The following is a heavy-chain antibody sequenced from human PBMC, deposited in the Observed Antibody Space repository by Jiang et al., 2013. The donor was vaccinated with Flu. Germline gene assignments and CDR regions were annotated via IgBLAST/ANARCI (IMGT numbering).Heavy chain of an antibody. J-gene: IGHJ4*02. CDR2: IYYSGST. V-gene: IGHV4-39*07. CDR1: GGSISSSSYY. Sequence: PGLVKPSETLSLTCTVSGGSISSSSYYWGWIRQPPGKGLEWIGSIYYSGSTYYNPSLKSRVTISVDTSKNQFSLKLSSVTAADTAVYYCARLRTGTIKFDQWGQGTLVTVSS. CDR3: ARLRTGTIKFDQ. D-gene: IGHD3/OR15-3a*01.